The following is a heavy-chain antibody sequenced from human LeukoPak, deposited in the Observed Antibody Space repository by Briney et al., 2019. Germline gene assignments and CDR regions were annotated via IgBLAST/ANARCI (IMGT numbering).Heavy chain of an antibody. CDR1: GYTFTNYW. J-gene: IGHJ4*02. D-gene: IGHD3-16*02. CDR3: VTSWCWGILVCPDY. CDR2: IFPGDYGA. Sequence: GESLKISCKASGYTFTNYWIGWVRQMPGKGLEGVGTIFPGDYGARYNASFQGQITTSADTSINTVYLQWNSLKASDTAMYYCVTSWCWGILVCPDYSGQGTTVTVSS. V-gene: IGHV5-51*01.